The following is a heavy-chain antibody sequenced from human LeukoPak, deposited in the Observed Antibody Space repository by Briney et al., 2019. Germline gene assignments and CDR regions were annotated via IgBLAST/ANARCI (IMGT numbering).Heavy chain of an antibody. CDR2: INPNSGGT. J-gene: IGHJ6*03. CDR3: ARADEPLGATTPFKDYYYYMDV. V-gene: IGHV1-2*02. CDR1: GYTFTGYY. D-gene: IGHD1-26*01. Sequence: ASVKVSCKASGYTFTGYYMHWVRQAPGQGLEWMGWINPNSGGTNYAQKFQGRVTMTRDTSISTAYMELSRLRSDDTAVYYCARADEPLGATTPFKDYYYYMDVWGKGTTVTVSS.